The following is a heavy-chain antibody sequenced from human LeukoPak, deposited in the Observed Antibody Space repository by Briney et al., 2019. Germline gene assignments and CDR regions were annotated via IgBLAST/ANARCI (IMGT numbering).Heavy chain of an antibody. V-gene: IGHV4-31*03. D-gene: IGHD3-3*01. Sequence: PSETLSLTCTVSGGSISSGGYYWSWIRQHPGKGLEWIGYNYYSGSTYYNPSLKSRVTISVDTSKNQFSLKLSSVTAADTAVYYCARHLGVVPDPNNWFDPWGQGTLVTVSS. CDR2: NYYSGST. CDR1: GGSISSGGYY. CDR3: ARHLGVVPDPNNWFDP. J-gene: IGHJ5*02.